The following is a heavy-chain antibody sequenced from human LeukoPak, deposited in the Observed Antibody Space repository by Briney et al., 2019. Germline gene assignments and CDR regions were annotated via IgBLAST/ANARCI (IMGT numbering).Heavy chain of an antibody. J-gene: IGHJ4*02. D-gene: IGHD5-12*01. CDR3: ARVGAPGYAYYFDY. CDR1: GFTFRDYY. Sequence: GGSLRLSCAASGFTFRDYYMSWIRQAPGKGLEWVSYISSSGSTIYYADSVKGRFTISRDNAKNSLYLQMNSLRAEDTAVYYCARVGAPGYAYYFDYWGQGTLVTVSS. CDR2: ISSSGSTI. V-gene: IGHV3-11*01.